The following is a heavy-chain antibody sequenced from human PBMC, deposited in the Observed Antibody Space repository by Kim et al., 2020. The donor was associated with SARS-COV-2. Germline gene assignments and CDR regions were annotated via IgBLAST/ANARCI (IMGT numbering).Heavy chain of an antibody. CDR3: AKCSVRGVIPSYYYYGMDV. CDR2: ISGSGGST. V-gene: IGHV3-23*01. J-gene: IGHJ6*02. D-gene: IGHD3-10*01. Sequence: GGSLRLSCAASGFTFNSYAMSWVRQAPGKGLEWVSAISGSGGSTYYADSVKGRFTISRDNSKNTLYLQMNSLRAEDTAVYYCAKCSVRGVIPSYYYYGMDVWGQGTTVTVSS. CDR1: GFTFNSYA.